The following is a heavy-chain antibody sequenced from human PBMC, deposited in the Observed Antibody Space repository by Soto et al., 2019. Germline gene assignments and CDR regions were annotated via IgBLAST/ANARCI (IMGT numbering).Heavy chain of an antibody. D-gene: IGHD2-15*01. J-gene: IGHJ3*02. Sequence: ASVKVSCKVFGYTPTELSIHWVRQAPGKRVGWVGGFDPEDGETIYAQKFQGRVTMTEDTSTDTAYMELSSLRSEDTAVYYCATERVHCSGGSCYPNGLDAFDIWGQGTMVTVSS. CDR1: GYTPTELS. CDR3: ATERVHCSGGSCYPNGLDAFDI. V-gene: IGHV1-24*01. CDR2: FDPEDGET.